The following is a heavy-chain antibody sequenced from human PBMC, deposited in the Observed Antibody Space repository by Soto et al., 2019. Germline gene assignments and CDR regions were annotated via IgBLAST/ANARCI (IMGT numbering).Heavy chain of an antibody. CDR3: ARRPDVGTTAVAYFDF. V-gene: IGHV4-59*08. D-gene: IGHD6-19*01. J-gene: IGHJ4*02. Sequence: QVQLQESGTGLVKPSETLSLTCTVSGDSISSYYWSWIRQPPGKGLEWIGYIYYSGSTNYNPSLKSRVTISVDTSKNQFSLKLSSVTAADTAVYYCARRPDVGTTAVAYFDFWGQGTLVTVSS. CDR1: GDSISSYY. CDR2: IYYSGST.